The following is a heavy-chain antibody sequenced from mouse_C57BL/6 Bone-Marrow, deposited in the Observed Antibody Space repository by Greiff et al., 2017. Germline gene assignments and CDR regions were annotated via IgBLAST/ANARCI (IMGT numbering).Heavy chain of an antibody. CDR3: ARGGGAMDY. J-gene: IGHJ4*01. CDR1: GYTFTSYW. CDR2: IHPTSGST. Sequence: QVQLQQSGAELVKPGASVKLSCKASGYTFTSYWMHWVKQRPGQGLEWIGMIHPTSGSTNYNEKFKGKATLTVDKSSSTAYMQLSSLTSEDSAVYYCARGGGAMDYWGQGTTVTVSS. V-gene: IGHV1-64*01.